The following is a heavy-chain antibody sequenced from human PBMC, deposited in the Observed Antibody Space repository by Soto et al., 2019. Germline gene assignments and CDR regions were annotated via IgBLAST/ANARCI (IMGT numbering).Heavy chain of an antibody. CDR2: INAANGDT. CDR3: VRRHVSATGIDWFDP. D-gene: IGHD6-13*01. CDR1: GYTFASYG. Sequence: ASVKVSCKASGYTFASYGIHWVRQAPGQRLEWMGWINAANGDTKYSPEFQGRVTITRDTSASTAYMELSSLRSEDTAVYYCVRRHVSATGIDWFDPWGQGTLVTVS. J-gene: IGHJ5*02. V-gene: IGHV1-3*01.